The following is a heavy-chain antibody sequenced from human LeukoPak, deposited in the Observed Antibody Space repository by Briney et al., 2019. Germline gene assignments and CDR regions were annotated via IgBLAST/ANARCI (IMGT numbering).Heavy chain of an antibody. V-gene: IGHV4-4*02. J-gene: IGHJ4*02. CDR1: GGSISSSNW. D-gene: IGHD6-6*01. CDR2: IYHSGST. Sequence: SGTLSLTCAVSGGSISSSNWWSWVRQPPGKGLEWIGEIYHSGSTNYNPPLKSRVTISVDKSKNQFSLKLSSVTAADTAVYYCARDGGYSSSSGPHYWGQGTLVTVSS. CDR3: ARDGGYSSSSGPHY.